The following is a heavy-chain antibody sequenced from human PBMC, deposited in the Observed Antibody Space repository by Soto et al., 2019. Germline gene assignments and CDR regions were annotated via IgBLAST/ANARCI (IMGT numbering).Heavy chain of an antibody. D-gene: IGHD6-13*01. CDR3: ARGGQLVPGDY. J-gene: IGHJ4*02. CDR2: ISSSSSYI. CDR1: GFTFSSYS. V-gene: IGHV3-21*01. Sequence: EVQLVESGGGLVKPGGSLRLSCAASGFTFSSYSMNWVRQAPGKGLEWVSSISSSSSYIYYAGSVKGRFTISRDNAKNSLYLQMNSLRAEDTAVYYCARGGQLVPGDYWGQGTLVTVSS.